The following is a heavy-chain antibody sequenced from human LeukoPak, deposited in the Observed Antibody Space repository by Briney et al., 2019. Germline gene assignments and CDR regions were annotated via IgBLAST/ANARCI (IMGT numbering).Heavy chain of an antibody. CDR2: INPNSGGT. CDR1: GYTFTGYY. CDR3: ARVGLEQYYYDSSGYPSPYYYYGMDV. J-gene: IGHJ6*02. Sequence: ASVKVSCKASGYTFTGYYMHWVRQAPGQGLEWMGWINPNSGGTNYAQKFQGRVTMTRDTSISTAYMELSRLRSDDTAVYYCARVGLEQYYYDSSGYPSPYYYYGMDVWGQGTTVTVSS. D-gene: IGHD3-22*01. V-gene: IGHV1-2*02.